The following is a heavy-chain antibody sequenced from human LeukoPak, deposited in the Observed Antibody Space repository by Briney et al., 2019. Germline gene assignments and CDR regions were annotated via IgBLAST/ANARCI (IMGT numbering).Heavy chain of an antibody. J-gene: IGHJ6*03. Sequence: GASVKVSCKASGGTFSSYAISWVRQAPGQGLEWMGGIIPIFGTANYAQKFQGRVTITADESTSTAYMELSSLRSEDTAVYYCARDGPGPKDLYYYDSSGYYSTYYYYMDVWGKGTTVTVSS. D-gene: IGHD3-22*01. CDR2: IIPIFGTA. V-gene: IGHV1-69*13. CDR3: ARDGPGPKDLYYYDSSGYYSTYYYYMDV. CDR1: GGTFSSYA.